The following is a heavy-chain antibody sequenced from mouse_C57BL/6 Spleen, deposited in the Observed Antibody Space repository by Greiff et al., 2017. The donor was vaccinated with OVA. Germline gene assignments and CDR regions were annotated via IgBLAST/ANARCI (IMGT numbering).Heavy chain of an antibody. CDR1: GYSITSGYY. CDR3: AKQGTYYSNYWYFDV. J-gene: IGHJ1*03. Sequence: EVQLVESGPGLVKPSQSLSLTCSVTGYSITSGYYWNWIRQFPGNKLEWMGYISYDGSNNYNPSLKNRISITRDTSKNQFFLKLNSVTTEDTATYYCAKQGTYYSNYWYFDVWGTGTTVTVSS. D-gene: IGHD2-5*01. CDR2: ISYDGSN. V-gene: IGHV3-6*01.